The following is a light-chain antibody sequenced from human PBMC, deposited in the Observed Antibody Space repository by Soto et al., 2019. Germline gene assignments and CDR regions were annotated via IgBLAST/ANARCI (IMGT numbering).Light chain of an antibody. V-gene: IGKV4-1*01. J-gene: IGKJ1*01. Sequence: DIVMTQSPDSLAVSLGERATINCKSSQSVLYSSNNKNYLAWYQQKPGQPPKLLIYWASTRESGVPDRFSGSGSGTDFNLTISSLQAEYVAVYYCQQYYSTWWTFGQGTKVEIK. CDR1: QSVLYSSNNKNY. CDR3: QQYYSTWWT. CDR2: WAS.